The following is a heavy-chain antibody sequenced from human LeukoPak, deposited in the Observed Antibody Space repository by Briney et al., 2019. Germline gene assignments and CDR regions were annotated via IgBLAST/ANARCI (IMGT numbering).Heavy chain of an antibody. D-gene: IGHD1-26*01. CDR1: GGSISSSSYY. CDR3: ARDQGGAAVDY. Sequence: SETLSLTCTVSGGSISSSSYYWGWIRQPPGKGLEWIGSIYYSGSTYYNPSLKSRVTISVDTSKNQFSLKLSSVTAADTAVYYCARDQGGAAVDYWGQGTLVTVSS. CDR2: IYYSGST. J-gene: IGHJ4*02. V-gene: IGHV4-39*07.